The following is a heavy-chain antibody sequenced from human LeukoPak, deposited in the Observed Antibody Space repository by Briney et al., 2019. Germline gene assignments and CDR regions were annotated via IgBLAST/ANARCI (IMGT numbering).Heavy chain of an antibody. J-gene: IGHJ4*02. D-gene: IGHD3-10*01. CDR2: IHYSGET. Sequence: SETLSLTCTVSGASISSYYWTWIRQPPGKGLEWIGYIHYSGETKCNPSLKSRVTISVDKSKNQFSLMLSSVTAADTAVYYCAKEGGYYGSGSYYIVYWGQGNLVTVSS. CDR1: GASISSYY. V-gene: IGHV4-59*12. CDR3: AKEGGYYGSGSYYIVY.